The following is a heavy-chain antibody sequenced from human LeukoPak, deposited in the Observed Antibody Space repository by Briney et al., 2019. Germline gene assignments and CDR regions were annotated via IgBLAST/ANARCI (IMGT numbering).Heavy chain of an antibody. D-gene: IGHD5-12*01. V-gene: IGHV3-48*03. Sequence: HTGGSLRLSCAASGFTFSSYEMNWVRQAPGKGLEWVSYISSSGSTIYYADSVKGRFTISRDNAKNSLYLQMNSLRAEDTAVYYCARVSYVDIVATTNFDYWGQGTLVTVSS. CDR3: ARVSYVDIVATTNFDY. CDR2: ISSSGSTI. CDR1: GFTFSSYE. J-gene: IGHJ4*02.